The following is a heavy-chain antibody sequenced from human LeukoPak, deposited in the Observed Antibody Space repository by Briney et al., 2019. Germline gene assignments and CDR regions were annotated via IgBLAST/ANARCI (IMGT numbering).Heavy chain of an antibody. D-gene: IGHD2-2*03. V-gene: IGHV3-30-3*01. CDR3: ARVDDLDAFDI. CDR1: GFTFSSYA. CDR2: ISYDGSNK. J-gene: IGHJ3*02. Sequence: PGRSLRLSCAASGFTFSSYAMHWVRQAPGKGLEWVAVISYDGSNKYYADSVKGRFTISRDNSKNTLYLQINSLRAEDTAVYYCARVDDLDAFDIWGQGTMVTVSS.